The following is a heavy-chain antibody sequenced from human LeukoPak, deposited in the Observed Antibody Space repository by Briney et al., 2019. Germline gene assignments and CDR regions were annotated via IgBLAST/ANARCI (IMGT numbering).Heavy chain of an antibody. V-gene: IGHV3-7*01. CDR1: GFTFGSFW. CDR2: IKQDGSGK. J-gene: IGHJ4*02. Sequence: GGSLRLSCAASGFTFGSFWMSWVRQAPGKGLEWVANIKQDGSGKYYVDSVKGRFTISRDNAKNSLYLQMNSLRAEDTAVYYCARDMGPPTQELIWALDYWGQGALVTVSS. D-gene: IGHD3-16*01. CDR3: ARDMGPPTQELIWALDY.